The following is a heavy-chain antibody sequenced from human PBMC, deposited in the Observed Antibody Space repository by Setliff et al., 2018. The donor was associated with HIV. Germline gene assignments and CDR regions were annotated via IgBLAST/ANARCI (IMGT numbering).Heavy chain of an antibody. V-gene: IGHV4-59*11. CDR3: VGVPSYYGTGTLWV. CDR1: WESKINHD. Sequence: SETLSLTCSVSWESKINHDWGWIRQSPGRGLEWIGSMFRGGGRQFHPSLASRVSISGATSKNQFSLKMTSVTPADTAVYFCVGVPSYYGTGTLWVWGKGITVTVSS. D-gene: IGHD3-10*01. CDR2: MFRGGGR. J-gene: IGHJ6*04.